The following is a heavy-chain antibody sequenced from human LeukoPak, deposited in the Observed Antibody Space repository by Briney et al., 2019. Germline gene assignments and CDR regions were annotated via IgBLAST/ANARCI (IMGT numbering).Heavy chain of an antibody. CDR2: MFYSEST. J-gene: IGHJ4*02. CDR3: ARNLGSGWYYDY. D-gene: IGHD6-19*01. CDR1: GASVSDGNYY. Sequence: SETLSLTCSVSGASVSDGNYYWSWIRQPPGKGLEWIGYMFYSESTKYNPSLKSRVTISVDKSKNQFSLKLSSVTAADTAVYYCARNLGSGWYYDYWGQGILVTVSS. V-gene: IGHV4-61*01.